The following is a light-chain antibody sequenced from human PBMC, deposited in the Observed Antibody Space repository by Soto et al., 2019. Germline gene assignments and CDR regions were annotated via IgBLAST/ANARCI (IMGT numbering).Light chain of an antibody. CDR3: QT. Sequence: EIVLTQSPGTLSLSPGERATLSCRASQSVSSSYLAWYQQKPGQAPRLLIYGASSRATGIPERFSGSGSGTDFTLTISRLEPEDFAVYYCQTFGQGTKVEIK. CDR2: GAS. J-gene: IGKJ1*01. V-gene: IGKV3-20*01. CDR1: QSVSSSY.